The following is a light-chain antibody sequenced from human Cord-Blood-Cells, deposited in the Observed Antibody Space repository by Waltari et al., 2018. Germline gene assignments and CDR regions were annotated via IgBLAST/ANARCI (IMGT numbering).Light chain of an antibody. Sequence: QSALTQPRSVSGSPGQSVTISCPGTSRDVGGYNYFPWYQHHRGKASKLMIYDFSQRPAGVPDRFSGAKSGNTASLTISGLQSGDEADYYCCSYAGSYTYVFGTGTKVTVL. J-gene: IGLJ1*01. CDR3: CSYAGSYTYV. V-gene: IGLV2-11*01. CDR2: DFS. CDR1: SRDVGGYNY.